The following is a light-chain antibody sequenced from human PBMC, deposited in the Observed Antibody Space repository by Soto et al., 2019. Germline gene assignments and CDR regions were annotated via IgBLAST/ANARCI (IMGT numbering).Light chain of an antibody. J-gene: IGKJ1*01. CDR3: HHYNSYSPCT. V-gene: IGKV1-5*01. CDR1: QSISSG. Sequence: DIQMTQSPSTLSASLGDRVTITCRASQSISSGLAWYQQKPGKAPKVLIYDASSLQSGVQSRFSGSGSGTEFPHTISRLQPEDFAIYYCHHYNSYSPCTFGQGTKVDIK. CDR2: DAS.